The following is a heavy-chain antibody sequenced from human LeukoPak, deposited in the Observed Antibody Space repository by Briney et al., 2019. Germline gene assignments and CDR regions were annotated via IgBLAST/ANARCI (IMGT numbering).Heavy chain of an antibody. CDR3: ARELAITFGGVIVMSGAFDI. J-gene: IGHJ3*02. V-gene: IGHV4-34*01. CDR2: INHSGST. CDR1: GGSFSGYY. D-gene: IGHD3-16*02. Sequence: SETLSLACAVYGGSFSGYYWSWIRQPPGKGLEWIGEINHSGSTNYNPSLKSRVTISVDTSKNQFSLKLSSVTAADTAVYYCARELAITFGGVIVMSGAFDIWGQGTMVTVSS.